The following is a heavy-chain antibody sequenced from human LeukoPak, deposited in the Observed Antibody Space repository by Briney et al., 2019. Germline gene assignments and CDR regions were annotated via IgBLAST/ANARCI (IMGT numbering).Heavy chain of an antibody. Sequence: PGGSLRLSCAASGFTFSSYSMNWVRQAPGKGLEWVSSISSSSSYIYYADSVKGRFTISRDNAKNSLYLQMNSLRAEDTAVYYCARVGDYYDSREDAFDIWGQGTMVTVSS. CDR2: ISSSSSYI. V-gene: IGHV3-21*04. CDR3: ARVGDYYDSREDAFDI. CDR1: GFTFSSYS. D-gene: IGHD3-22*01. J-gene: IGHJ3*02.